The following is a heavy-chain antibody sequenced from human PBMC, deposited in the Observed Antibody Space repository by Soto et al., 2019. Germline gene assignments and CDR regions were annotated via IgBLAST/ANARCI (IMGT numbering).Heavy chain of an antibody. V-gene: IGHV4-39*07. CDR2: IYYSGST. J-gene: IGHJ4*02. CDR1: GGSISSSSYY. D-gene: IGHD2-2*01. Sequence: PSETLSLTCTVSGGSISSSSYYWGWIRQPPGKGLEWIGSIYYSGSTYYNPSLKSRVTISVDTSKNQFSLKLSSVTPVDTAVYYCARARFCTSTSCYHYFDFWGQGTLVTVSS. CDR3: ARARFCTSTSCYHYFDF.